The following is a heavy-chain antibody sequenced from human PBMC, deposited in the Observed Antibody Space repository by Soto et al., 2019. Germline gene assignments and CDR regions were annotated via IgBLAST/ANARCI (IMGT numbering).Heavy chain of an antibody. Sequence: GASVKVSCKASGGTFSTNTISWVRQAPGQGLEWMGWINPNSGDPNYAQKFQGRVTMSRDTSINTAYMELRWLRSEDTAVYYCTREGGGIAAAGAGNDAFDIWGQGTKVTVSS. CDR1: GGTFSTNT. J-gene: IGHJ3*02. CDR2: INPNSGDP. CDR3: TREGGGIAAAGAGNDAFDI. V-gene: IGHV1-2*02. D-gene: IGHD6-13*01.